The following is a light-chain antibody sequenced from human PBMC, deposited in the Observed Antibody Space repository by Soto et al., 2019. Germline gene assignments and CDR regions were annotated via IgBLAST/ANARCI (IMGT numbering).Light chain of an antibody. CDR3: SSYTSSSTYV. Sequence: QSVLTQPASVSGSPGQSITISCTGTSSDVGGYNCVSWYQQHPGKAPKLMIYDVSNRPSGVSNRFSGSKSGNTASLTISGLQAEDEGDYYCSSYTSSSTYVFGSGTKVTVL. CDR2: DVS. J-gene: IGLJ1*01. V-gene: IGLV2-14*01. CDR1: SSDVGGYNC.